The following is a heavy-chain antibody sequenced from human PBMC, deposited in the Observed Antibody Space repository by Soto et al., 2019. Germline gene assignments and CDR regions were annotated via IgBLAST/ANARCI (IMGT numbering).Heavy chain of an antibody. CDR1: GYSFTSYW. D-gene: IGHD2-2*01. Sequence: PGESLKISCKGSGYSFTSYWISWVRQMPGKGLEWMGRIDPSDSYTNYRPSFQGHVTISADKSISTAYLQWSSLKASDTAMYYCASSPRGYCSSTSCRELGNYYGMDVWGQGTTVTVSS. V-gene: IGHV5-10-1*01. CDR2: IDPSDSYT. CDR3: ASSPRGYCSSTSCRELGNYYGMDV. J-gene: IGHJ6*02.